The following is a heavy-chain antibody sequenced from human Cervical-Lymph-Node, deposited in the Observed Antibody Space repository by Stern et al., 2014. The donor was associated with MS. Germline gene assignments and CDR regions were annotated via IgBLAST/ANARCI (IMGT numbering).Heavy chain of an antibody. CDR1: VFTFADYA. D-gene: IGHD1-14*01. CDR3: ARDITGSSAYFAY. J-gene: IGHJ4*02. Sequence: VESGGDLVQPGRSLKLSCAAFVFTFADYAMHWVRQAPGKGLEWVAGISWNSGTIGYADSVKGRFTTSRDNAYSSLYLQMNSLRPEDTALYYCARDITGSSAYFAYWGQGTLVTVSS. CDR2: ISWNSGTI. V-gene: IGHV3-9*01.